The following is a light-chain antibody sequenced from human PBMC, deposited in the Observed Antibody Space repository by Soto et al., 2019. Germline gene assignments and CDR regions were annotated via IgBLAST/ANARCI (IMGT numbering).Light chain of an antibody. CDR1: QSISTT. V-gene: IGKV3-15*01. J-gene: IGKJ4*01. CDR3: QQYNSWVT. Sequence: EIVLTQSPVTLSVSPGERATLSCRASQSISTTLVWYQQKPGQAPRLLIYGASTRATSVPARFSGSGSGTEFTLTISSLQSEDFAVYYCQQYNSWVTFGGGTKVEIK. CDR2: GAS.